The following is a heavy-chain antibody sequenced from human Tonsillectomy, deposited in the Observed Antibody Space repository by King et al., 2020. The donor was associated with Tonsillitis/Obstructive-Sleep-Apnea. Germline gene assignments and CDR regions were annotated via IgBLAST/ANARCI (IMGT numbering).Heavy chain of an antibody. D-gene: IGHD6-19*01. CDR2: INPNIGDA. V-gene: IGHV1-2*02. CDR3: ARDSPSSSRGWSKIAY. J-gene: IGHJ4*02. Sequence: QLVQSGAEVKKPGASVKVSCKTSGYTFTGYYMHWLRQAPGQGLEWLGWINPNIGDANYAQKFQGRVTMTRDTSIFTAYMELSRLRSDDTAVYYCARDSPSSSRGWSKIAYWGQGTRVTVS. CDR1: GYTFTGYY.